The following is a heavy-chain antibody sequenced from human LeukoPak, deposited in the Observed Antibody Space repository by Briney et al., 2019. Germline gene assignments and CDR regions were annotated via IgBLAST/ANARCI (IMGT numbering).Heavy chain of an antibody. J-gene: IGHJ5*02. CDR1: GNGIKKYW. CDR3: ARVVGSLNTPSSP. D-gene: IGHD1-26*01. CDR2: IYPAYSDT. V-gene: IGHV5-51*06. Sequence: GWALLSFTKGAGNGIKKYWIGWARRKPGKGGEWMWIIYPAYSDTIHPPSFQGLATTSAPKSISTTYLQWSSLKASDTAMYYCARVVGSLNTPSSPWGPAIFVTVSS.